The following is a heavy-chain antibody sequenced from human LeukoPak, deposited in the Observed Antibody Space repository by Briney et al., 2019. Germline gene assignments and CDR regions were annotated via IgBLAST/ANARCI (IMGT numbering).Heavy chain of an antibody. CDR2: TYYSGST. V-gene: IGHV4-39*07. CDR1: GGSISSSSYY. D-gene: IGHD1-26*01. CDR3: ARVLVGATIDY. J-gene: IGHJ4*02. Sequence: SETLSLTCTVSGGSISSSSYYWGWIRQPPGKGLEWIGSTYYSGSTYYNPSLKSRVTISVDTSKNQFSLKLGSVTAADTAVYYCARVLVGATIDYWGQGTLVTVSS.